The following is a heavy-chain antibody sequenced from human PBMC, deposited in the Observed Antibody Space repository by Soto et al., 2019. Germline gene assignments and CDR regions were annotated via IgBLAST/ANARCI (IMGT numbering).Heavy chain of an antibody. CDR3: ARHTFSKDCGGDRYFFDY. CDR1: GGSISSGDYY. V-gene: IGHV4-39*01. Sequence: SETLSLTCTVSGGSISSGDYYWSWIRQPPGKGLEWIGYIYYSGSTYYNPSLKSRVTISVDTSKNQFSLKLSSVTAADTAVYYCARHTFSKDCGGDRYFFDYWGQGNLVIVSS. D-gene: IGHD2-21*02. J-gene: IGHJ4*02. CDR2: IYYSGST.